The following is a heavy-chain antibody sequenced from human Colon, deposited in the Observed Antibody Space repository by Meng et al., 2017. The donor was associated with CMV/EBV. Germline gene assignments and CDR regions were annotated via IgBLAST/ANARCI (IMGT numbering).Heavy chain of an antibody. CDR3: AKALSVTMFGVTILDLAGYHSAMDV. CDR1: GFTFSSYW. D-gene: IGHD3-3*01. V-gene: IGHV3-74*01. Sequence: GGFLRLSCAASGFTFSSYWMHWVRQAPGKGLVWVSRISSGGATTNYADSVKGRFTISRDNPKNTVYLQMNGLRAEDTAIYYCAKALSVTMFGVTILDLAGYHSAMDVWGQGTTVTVSS. CDR2: ISSGGATT. J-gene: IGHJ6*02.